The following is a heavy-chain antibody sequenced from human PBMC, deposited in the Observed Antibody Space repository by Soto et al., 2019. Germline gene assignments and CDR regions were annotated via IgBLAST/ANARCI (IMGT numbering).Heavy chain of an antibody. CDR3: ARDVVVPAAPGYYYYYGMDV. CDR1: GGTLSSYS. V-gene: IGHV1-69*13. Sequence: ASVNVSCKSSGGTLSSYSISWVRQAPGQGREWMGGIIPIFGTANYAQKFQGRVTITADESTSTASMELSSLRSEDTAVYYCARDVVVPAAPGYYYYYGMDVWGQGTTVTVSS. D-gene: IGHD2-2*01. J-gene: IGHJ6*02. CDR2: IIPIFGTA.